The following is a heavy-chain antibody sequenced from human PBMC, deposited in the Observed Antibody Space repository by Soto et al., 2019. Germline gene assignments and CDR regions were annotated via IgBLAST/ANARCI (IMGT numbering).Heavy chain of an antibody. CDR1: GGSISSGGYS. D-gene: IGHD1-20*01. Sequence: SETLSLTCAVSGGSISSGGYSWSWIRQPPGKGLEWIGYIYHSETTYYNPSLKSRVTMSPDRSKNQFSLKLSSVTAADTAVYYCGRGLGRDNWNPSFDSWGQGTLVTVSS. V-gene: IGHV4-30-2*01. CDR2: IYHSETT. CDR3: GRGLGRDNWNPSFDS. J-gene: IGHJ4*02.